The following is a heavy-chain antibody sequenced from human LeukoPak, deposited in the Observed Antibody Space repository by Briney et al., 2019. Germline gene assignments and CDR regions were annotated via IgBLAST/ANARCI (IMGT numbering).Heavy chain of an antibody. V-gene: IGHV4-34*01. J-gene: IGHJ3*02. CDR1: GGSFSGYY. Sequence: PSETLSLTCAVYGGSFSGYYWSWIRQPPGKGLEWIGEINHSGSTYYNPSLKSRVTISVDTSKNQFSLKLSSVTAADTAVYYCARRGTPWGRRRAFDIWGQGTMVTVSS. D-gene: IGHD3-16*01. CDR3: ARRGTPWGRRRAFDI. CDR2: INHSGST.